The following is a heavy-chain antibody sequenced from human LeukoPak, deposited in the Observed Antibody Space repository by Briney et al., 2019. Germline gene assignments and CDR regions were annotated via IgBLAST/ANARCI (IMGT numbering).Heavy chain of an antibody. CDR2: MNPNSGNT. V-gene: IGHV1-8*01. Sequence: ASVKVSCKASGYTFTSYDINWVRQATGQGLEWMGWMNPNSGNTGYAQKFQGRVTMTRNTSISTAYMELSRLRSDDTAVYYCARGPLVGGSGLHWFDPWGQGTLVTVSS. D-gene: IGHD3-10*01. J-gene: IGHJ5*02. CDR1: GYTFTSYD. CDR3: ARGPLVGGSGLHWFDP.